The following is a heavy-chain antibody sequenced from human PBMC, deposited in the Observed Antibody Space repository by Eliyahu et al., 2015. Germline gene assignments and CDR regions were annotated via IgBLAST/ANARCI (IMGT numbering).Heavy chain of an antibody. D-gene: IGHD2-15*01. J-gene: IGHJ4*02. V-gene: IGHV3-73*01. Sequence: GGLVQPGGSLKLSCAASGFTFSGSAMHWVRQASGKGLEWVGRIRSRANNYATAYAASVKGRFTISRDDSKNTAYLQMNSLKTEDTAVYYCSRQLLAPDYWGQGTLVTVSS. CDR2: IRSRANNYAT. CDR1: GFTFSGSA. CDR3: SRQLLAPDY.